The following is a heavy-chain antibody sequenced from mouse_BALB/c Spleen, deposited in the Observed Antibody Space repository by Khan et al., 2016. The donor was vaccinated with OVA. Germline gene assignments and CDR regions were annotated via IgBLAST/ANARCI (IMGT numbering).Heavy chain of an antibody. Sequence: VQLQESGPGLVAPSQSLSITCTISGFSLTNYGVHWVRQPPGKGLEWLVVIWSDGSTTYNSALKSRLTINKDNSKNQVFLEMNSLQTDDTAMYFCARQPYYHFNLIDYLGSRTSGT. V-gene: IGHV2-6-1*01. CDR1: GFSLTNYG. D-gene: IGHD2-4*01. CDR2: IWSDGST. J-gene: IGHJ4*01. CDR3: ARQPYYHFNLIDY.